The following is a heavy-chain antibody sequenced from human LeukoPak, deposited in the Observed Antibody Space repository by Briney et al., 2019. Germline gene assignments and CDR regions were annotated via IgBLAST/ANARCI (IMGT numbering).Heavy chain of an antibody. CDR2: INHSGST. Sequence: SETLSLTCAVYGGSFSGYYWSWIRQPPGKGLEWIGEINHSGSTNYNPSLKSRVTISVDTSKNQFSLKPSSVTAADTAVYYCARGPYCSGGSCSDYWGQGTLVTVSS. CDR1: GGSFSGYY. CDR3: ARGPYCSGGSCSDY. D-gene: IGHD2-15*01. J-gene: IGHJ4*02. V-gene: IGHV4-34*01.